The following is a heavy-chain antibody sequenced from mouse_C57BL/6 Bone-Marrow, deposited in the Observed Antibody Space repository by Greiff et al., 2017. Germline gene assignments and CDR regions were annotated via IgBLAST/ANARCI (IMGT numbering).Heavy chain of an antibody. CDR3: AKGDYDGSSDGWFAY. J-gene: IGHJ3*01. Sequence: QVQLKESGPGLVAPSQSLSITCTVPGFSLPSLGVSGVRQPPGKGLEWRGVVWGDGSTKYHSALISRLSISKDNSKSQVFLKLNSLHTDDTATYYCAKGDYDGSSDGWFAYWGQGTLVTVSA. CDR2: VWGDGST. D-gene: IGHD1-1*01. V-gene: IGHV2-3*01. CDR1: GFSLPSLG.